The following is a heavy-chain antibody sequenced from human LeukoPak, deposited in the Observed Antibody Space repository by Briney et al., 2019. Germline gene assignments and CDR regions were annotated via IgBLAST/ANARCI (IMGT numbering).Heavy chain of an antibody. J-gene: IGHJ4*02. Sequence: SLLLSCAASGFSFDDYAMHWVRQAPGKGLEWVSGISWNSGNIGYADSVKGRFTISRDNAKNSLYLQMNSLRAEDMALYYCAKGSYSYGSIPIEFWGQGTLVTVPS. CDR3: AKGSYSYGSIPIEF. D-gene: IGHD5-18*01. V-gene: IGHV3-9*03. CDR2: ISWNSGNI. CDR1: GFSFDDYA.